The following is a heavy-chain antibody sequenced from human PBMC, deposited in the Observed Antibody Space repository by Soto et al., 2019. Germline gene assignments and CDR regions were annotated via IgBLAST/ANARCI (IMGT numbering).Heavy chain of an antibody. D-gene: IGHD1-1*01. V-gene: IGHV1-18*01. J-gene: IGHJ4*02. CDR1: GYTFTSYG. Sequence: QVHLVQSGAEVKKPGASVKVSCKASGYTFTSYGITWVRQAPGQGLEWMGWISAHNGNPDYAQKLQGRVIVTRDTPTSTAYMELRSLRSDDTAVYYCARGRYGDYWGQGALVTVSS. CDR2: ISAHNGNP. CDR3: ARGRYGDY.